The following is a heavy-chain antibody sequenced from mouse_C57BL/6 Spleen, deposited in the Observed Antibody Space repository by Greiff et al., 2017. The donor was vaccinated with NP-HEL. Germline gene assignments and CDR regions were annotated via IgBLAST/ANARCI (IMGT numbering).Heavy chain of an antibody. V-gene: IGHV1-69*01. Sequence: QVQLQQPGAELVMPGASVKLSCKASGYTFTSSWMHWVKQRPGQGLEWIGEIDPSDSYTNYNQKFKGKSTLTVDKSSSTAYMQLSSLTSEDSAVYYCARRVFITTVVASRWYFDVWGTGTTVTVSS. D-gene: IGHD1-1*01. CDR1: GYTFTSSW. CDR2: IDPSDSYT. CDR3: ARRVFITTVVASRWYFDV. J-gene: IGHJ1*03.